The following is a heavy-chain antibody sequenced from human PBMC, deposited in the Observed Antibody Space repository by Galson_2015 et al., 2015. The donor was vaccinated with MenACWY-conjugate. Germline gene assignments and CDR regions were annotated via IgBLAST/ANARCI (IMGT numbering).Heavy chain of an antibody. D-gene: IGHD1-1*01. CDR1: GFTFNHSW. V-gene: IGHV3-74*01. Sequence: SLRLSCAASGFTFNHSWLHWVRQPPGQGLEWISYIKADGSFSNYADSVKGRFTISTDNAKNMVYLQMDGLGDEDTAVYFCARDNNWSFDSWGQGTLVTVSS. CDR3: ARDNNWSFDS. CDR2: IKADGSFS. J-gene: IGHJ4*02.